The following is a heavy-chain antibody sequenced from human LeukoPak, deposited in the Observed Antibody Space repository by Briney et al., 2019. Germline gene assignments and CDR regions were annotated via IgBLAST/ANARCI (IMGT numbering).Heavy chain of an antibody. V-gene: IGHV4-4*07. CDR1: GGSISSYY. J-gene: IGHJ4*02. Sequence: SETLSLTCTVSGGSISSYYWSWIRQPAGKGLEWIGRIYTSGSTNYNPSLKSRVTISVDTSRNQFSLKLSSVTAADTAVYYCARVDYEVEMGYYFDYWGQGTLVTVSS. CDR2: IYTSGST. CDR3: ARVDYEVEMGYYFDY. D-gene: IGHD5-24*01.